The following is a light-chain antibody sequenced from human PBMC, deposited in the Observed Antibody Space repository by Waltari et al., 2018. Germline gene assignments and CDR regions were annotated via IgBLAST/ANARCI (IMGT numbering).Light chain of an antibody. Sequence: YRDLPGTAPKPLIYSFNNRRSGDPDLFSGSKSGNSASLAIAGLQAEDEADYYCQSYDGILSASIFGGGTKLTVL. V-gene: IGLV1-40*01. CDR3: QSYDGILSASI. J-gene: IGLJ2*01. CDR2: SFN.